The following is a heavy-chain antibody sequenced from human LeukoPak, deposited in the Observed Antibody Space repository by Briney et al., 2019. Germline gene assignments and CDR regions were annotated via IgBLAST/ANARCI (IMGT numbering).Heavy chain of an antibody. J-gene: IGHJ4*02. Sequence: GGSLRLSCAASGFTFSDYYMSWIRRAPGKGLEWVAVISYDGSNKYYADSVKGRFTISRDNSKNTLYLQMNSLRAEDTAVYYCAKAYYDSSGLLDYWGQGTLVTVSS. CDR2: ISYDGSNK. CDR1: GFTFSDYY. CDR3: AKAYYDSSGLLDY. V-gene: IGHV3-30*18. D-gene: IGHD3-22*01.